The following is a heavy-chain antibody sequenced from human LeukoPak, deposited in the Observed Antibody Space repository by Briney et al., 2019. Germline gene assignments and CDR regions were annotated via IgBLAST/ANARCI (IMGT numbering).Heavy chain of an antibody. Sequence: GGSLRLSCAASGFTFGVYYMTWVRQAPGRGLEPLSFISPTGDIIEYVDSVKGRFTISRDNAKSSMYLEMNSLRAEDTAVYYCAREHWAAPDHWGQGTLVTVSP. CDR2: ISPTGDII. J-gene: IGHJ4*02. CDR1: GFTFGVYY. D-gene: IGHD3-16*01. CDR3: AREHWAAPDH. V-gene: IGHV3-11*01.